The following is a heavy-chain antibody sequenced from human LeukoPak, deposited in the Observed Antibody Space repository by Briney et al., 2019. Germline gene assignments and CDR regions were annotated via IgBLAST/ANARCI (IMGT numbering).Heavy chain of an antibody. CDR1: GGTFSSYA. D-gene: IGHD3-3*01. CDR3: ARTAITIFGVVIIYNWFDP. J-gene: IGHJ5*02. Sequence: ASVKVSCKASGGTFSSYAISWVRQAPGQGLEWMGIINPSGGSTSYAQKFQGRVTMTRDTSTSTVYMELSSLRSEDTAVYYCARTAITIFGVVIIYNWFDPWGQGTLVTVSS. CDR2: INPSGGST. V-gene: IGHV1-46*01.